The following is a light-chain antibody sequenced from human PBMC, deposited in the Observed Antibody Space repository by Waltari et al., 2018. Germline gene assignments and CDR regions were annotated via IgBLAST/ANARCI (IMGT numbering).Light chain of an antibody. CDR3: SSYVSGSTLKM. J-gene: IGLJ3*02. CDR2: DVS. Sequence: QSALTQPASVSGSPGQSITISCTGTNNDIGGYDYVSWYQQHPGQAPKLLFYDVSDRPSGVSIRLSGSKSGNTASLTISRLQTEDEADYYCSSYVSGSTLKMFGGGTKLTVL. CDR1: NNDIGGYDY. V-gene: IGLV2-14*01.